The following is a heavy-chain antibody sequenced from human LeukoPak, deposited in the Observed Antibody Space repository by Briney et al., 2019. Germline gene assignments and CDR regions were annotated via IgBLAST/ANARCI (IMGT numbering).Heavy chain of an antibody. CDR2: ISFDGSNK. Sequence: GGSLRLSCAASGFTFSTYAMHWVRQAPGKGLEWVALISFDGSNKYYADSVKGRFTISGDSSKNTLYRQMNSLRADDPAVYYCARSYRRGAITMVREGANRGAFDIWGQGTMVTVSS. CDR3: ARSYRRGAITMVREGANRGAFDI. J-gene: IGHJ3*02. CDR1: GFTFSTYA. D-gene: IGHD3-10*01. V-gene: IGHV3-30*04.